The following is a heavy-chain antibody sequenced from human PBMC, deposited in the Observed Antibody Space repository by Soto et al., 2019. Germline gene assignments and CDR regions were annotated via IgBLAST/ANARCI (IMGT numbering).Heavy chain of an antibody. Sequence: SETLSLTCAVSGGSIRSNNWWSWVRQPPGKGLEWIGVIFHSGSTNYNPSLKTRVTISVDKSKNQFSLKLSSVTAADTAVYYCARVFSGSYSDYWGQGTLVTVSS. CDR2: IFHSGST. J-gene: IGHJ4*02. CDR1: GGSIRSNNW. V-gene: IGHV4-4*02. CDR3: ARVFSGSYSDY. D-gene: IGHD1-26*01.